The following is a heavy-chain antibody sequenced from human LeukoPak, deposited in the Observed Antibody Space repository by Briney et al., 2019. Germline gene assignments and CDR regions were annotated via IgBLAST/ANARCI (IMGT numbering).Heavy chain of an antibody. J-gene: IGHJ5*02. CDR2: IYYSGST. Sequence: SETLSLTCTVSGGSISSYYWSWIRQPPEKGLEWIGYIYYSGSTNYNPSLKSRVTISVDTSKNQFSLKLSSVTAADTAVYYCARVADDYYGSGSYLWFDPWGQGTLVTVSS. CDR1: GGSISSYY. V-gene: IGHV4-59*01. D-gene: IGHD3-10*01. CDR3: ARVADDYYGSGSYLWFDP.